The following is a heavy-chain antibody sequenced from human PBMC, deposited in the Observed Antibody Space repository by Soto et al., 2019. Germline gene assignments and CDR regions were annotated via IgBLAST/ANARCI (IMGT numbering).Heavy chain of an antibody. CDR1: GGSFSGYY. CDR2: INHSGST. J-gene: IGHJ5*02. D-gene: IGHD6-6*01. Sequence: PSETLSLTCAVYGGSFSGYYWSWIRQPPGKGLEWIGEINHSGSTNYNPSLKSRVTISVDTSKNQFSLKLSSATAADTAVYYCARGGGAARPRYNWFDPWGQGTLVTVSS. CDR3: ARGGGAARPRYNWFDP. V-gene: IGHV4-34*01.